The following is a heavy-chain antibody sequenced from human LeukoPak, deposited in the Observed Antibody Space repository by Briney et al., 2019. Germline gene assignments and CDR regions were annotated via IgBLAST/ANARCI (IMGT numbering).Heavy chain of an antibody. CDR3: ARHGSSWSHYYFDY. D-gene: IGHD6-13*01. CDR1: GGSISSYY. Sequence: SETLSLTCTVSGGSISSYYWSWIRQPPGKGLEWIGYIYYSGSTNYNPSLKSRVTISVDTSKNQFSLKLSSMTAADTAVYYCARHGSSWSHYYFDYWGQGTLVTVSS. J-gene: IGHJ4*02. V-gene: IGHV4-59*01. CDR2: IYYSGST.